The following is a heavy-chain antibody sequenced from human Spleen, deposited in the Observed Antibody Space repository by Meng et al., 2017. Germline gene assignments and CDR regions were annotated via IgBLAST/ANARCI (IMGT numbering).Heavy chain of an antibody. J-gene: IGHJ6*02. CDR3: ARGPCSSTSCYVSYYYRMDV. V-gene: IGHV3-48*03. Sequence: GGSLRLSCAASGFTFSSYEMNWVRQAPGKGLEWVSYISSSGSTIYYADSVKGRFTISRDNAKNSLYLQMNSLRAEDTAVYYCARGPCSSTSCYVSYYYRMDVWGQGTTVTISS. CDR2: ISSSGSTI. CDR1: GFTFSSYE. D-gene: IGHD2-2*01.